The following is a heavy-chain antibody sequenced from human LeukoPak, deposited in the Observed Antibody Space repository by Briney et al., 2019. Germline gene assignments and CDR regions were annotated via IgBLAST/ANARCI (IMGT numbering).Heavy chain of an antibody. Sequence: PSETLSLTCTVSGVSISSSSYYWGWIRQPPGKGLEWIGSMYYSGRTYYNPSLKSRVTMSVDTSKNQVSLKLSSVTAADTAVYYCARLTAFGSWSSFYYYYMDVWGKGTTVTVSS. CDR1: GVSISSSSYY. J-gene: IGHJ6*03. CDR2: MYYSGRT. V-gene: IGHV4-39*01. CDR3: ARLTAFGSWSSFYYYYMDV. D-gene: IGHD5-18*01.